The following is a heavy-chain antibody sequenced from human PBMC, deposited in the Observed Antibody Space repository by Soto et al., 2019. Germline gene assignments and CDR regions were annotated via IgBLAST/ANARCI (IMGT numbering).Heavy chain of an antibody. J-gene: IGHJ5*02. Sequence: TSETLSLTCSLSGDFIISSGYYWDWIRQPPGKGLEWIGYIYYSGTTSYNPSLKSRITISVDSSKIHFSLKLTSVTAADTAVYYCARHTGQLSPFDTWGLGTLVTVSS. CDR1: GDFIISSGYY. CDR3: ARHTGQLSPFDT. D-gene: IGHD2-2*01. CDR2: IYYSGTT. V-gene: IGHV4-39*01.